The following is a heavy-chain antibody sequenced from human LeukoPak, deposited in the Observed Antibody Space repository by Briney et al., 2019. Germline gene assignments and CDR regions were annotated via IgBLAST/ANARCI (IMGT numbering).Heavy chain of an antibody. CDR1: GYTFTKSY. CDR2: INPGGDNT. CDR3: ARIRDGYNDAYDI. V-gene: IGHV1-46*01. Sequence: ASVKVSCKASGYTFTKSYIHWVRQAPGQRLEWMGLINPGGDNTDYAQKFQGRVTMTSDTSARTVYMELSSLRSEDTAIYYCARIRDGYNDAYDIWGQGTVVTVPS. D-gene: IGHD5-24*01. J-gene: IGHJ3*02.